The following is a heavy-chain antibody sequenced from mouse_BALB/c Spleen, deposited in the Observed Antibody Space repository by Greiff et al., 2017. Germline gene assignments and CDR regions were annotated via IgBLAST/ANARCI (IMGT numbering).Heavy chain of an antibody. CDR3: AIHYYGYGFAY. Sequence: EVQLQESGPGLVKPSQSLSLTCSVTGYSITSGYYWNWIRQFPGNKLEWMGYISYDGSNNYNPSLKNRISITRDTSKNQFFLKLNSVTTEDTATYYCAIHYYGYGFAYWGQGTLVTVSA. D-gene: IGHD1-2*01. V-gene: IGHV3-6*02. CDR2: ISYDGSN. J-gene: IGHJ3*01. CDR1: GYSITSGYY.